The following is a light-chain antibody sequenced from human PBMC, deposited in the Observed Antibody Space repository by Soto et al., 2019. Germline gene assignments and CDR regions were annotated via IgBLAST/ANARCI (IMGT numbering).Light chain of an antibody. CDR1: QSVSSY. CDR3: QQYKDWPPR. Sequence: EMVMTQSQATLSVSPGERVTLSCRASQSVSSYLAWYQQKPGQAPRLPIYVASTRAAGIPARFSGSRSGTEFTLAISSLQTEGFAVYYGQQYKDWPPRFCQRTKVEIK. V-gene: IGKV3-15*01. J-gene: IGKJ1*01. CDR2: VAS.